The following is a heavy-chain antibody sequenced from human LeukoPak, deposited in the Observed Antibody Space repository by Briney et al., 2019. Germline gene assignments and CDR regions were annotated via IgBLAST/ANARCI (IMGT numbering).Heavy chain of an antibody. Sequence: PGRSLRLSCATSGFTFDDYAMHWVRQPPGKGLEWVSGISWNSGTIYYADSVKGRFTISRDNAKNSLYLQMNSLRAEDTALYYCAKEGGSGHRGTFDYWGQGTLVTVSS. J-gene: IGHJ4*02. CDR3: AKEGGSGHRGTFDY. CDR2: ISWNSGTI. V-gene: IGHV3-9*01. D-gene: IGHD2-15*01. CDR1: GFTFDDYA.